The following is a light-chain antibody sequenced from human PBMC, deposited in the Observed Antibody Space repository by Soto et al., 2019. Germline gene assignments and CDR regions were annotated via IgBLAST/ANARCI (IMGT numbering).Light chain of an antibody. CDR1: QTLSRSW. Sequence: EVVLTQSPGTLSLSPGETATLSCRATQTLSRSWLAWYQHKPGQAPRLLVSGASRRATGIPDRFSGGGAGTDFTLTISRLEPEDSGLYCCQQYDRPPITFGQGTRLEIK. J-gene: IGKJ5*01. CDR3: QQYDRPPIT. CDR2: GAS. V-gene: IGKV3-20*01.